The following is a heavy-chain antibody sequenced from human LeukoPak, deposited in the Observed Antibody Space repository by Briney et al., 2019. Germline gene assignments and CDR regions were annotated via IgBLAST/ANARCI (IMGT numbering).Heavy chain of an antibody. Sequence: SETLSLTCTVSGDSISYYYWSWIRQPPGKGLEWIGYIYYSGSTNYNPSLKSRVTMSVDTSKNQFSLKLSSVTAADTAVYYCARDLRGFFDYWGQGTLVTVSS. J-gene: IGHJ4*02. V-gene: IGHV4-59*12. CDR1: GDSISYYY. CDR3: ARDLRGFFDY. CDR2: IYYSGST. D-gene: IGHD6-25*01.